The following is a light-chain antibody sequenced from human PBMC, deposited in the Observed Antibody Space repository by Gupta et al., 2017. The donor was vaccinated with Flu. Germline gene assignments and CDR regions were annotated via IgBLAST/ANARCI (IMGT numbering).Light chain of an antibody. V-gene: IGKV1-33*01. CDR3: QQNENLPSIT. Sequence: DIQMTQSPSSLSASVGDRVTITCQASQDISNYLNWYQQKPGKAPKLLIYDASNLETGVPSRFSGSGYGTDVTFTISIRQLEHIASYYCQQNENLPSITFGQGTRLEIK. J-gene: IGKJ5*01. CDR2: DAS. CDR1: QDISNY.